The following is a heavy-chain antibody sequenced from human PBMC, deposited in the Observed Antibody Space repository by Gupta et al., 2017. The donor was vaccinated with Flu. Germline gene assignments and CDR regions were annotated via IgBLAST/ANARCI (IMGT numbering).Heavy chain of an antibody. CDR3: TREGSPGGDYAFDI. D-gene: IGHD3-16*01. V-gene: IGHV3-30*04. J-gene: IGHJ3*02. Sequence: QVQLVDSGGGVVQPGMSLGLSCAASGFALNSYTMHWVRQAPGRGLEWVATFSYDGWSKFYGDSVEGRFSISRDSATNTLYLQMTSLRIEDTAVYYCTREGSPGGDYAFDIWGQGTLVTVSS. CDR2: FSYDGWSK. CDR1: GFALNSYT.